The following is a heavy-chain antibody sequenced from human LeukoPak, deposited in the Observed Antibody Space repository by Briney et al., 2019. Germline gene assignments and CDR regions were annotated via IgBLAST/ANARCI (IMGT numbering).Heavy chain of an antibody. CDR3: ARESCSGGSCYLGAFDI. J-gene: IGHJ3*02. CDR1: GYTFTSYD. CDR2: IIPIFGTA. V-gene: IGHV1-69*06. Sequence: SVKVSCKASGYTFTSYDINWVRQAPGQGLEWMGGIIPIFGTANYAQKFQGRVTITADKSTSTAYMELSSLRSEDTAVYYCARESCSGGSCYLGAFDIWGQGTMVTVSS. D-gene: IGHD2-15*01.